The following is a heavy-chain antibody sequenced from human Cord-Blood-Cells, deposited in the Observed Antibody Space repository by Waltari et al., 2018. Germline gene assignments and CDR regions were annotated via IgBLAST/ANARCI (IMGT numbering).Heavy chain of an antibody. V-gene: IGHV3-15*01. D-gene: IGHD2-21*01. J-gene: IGHJ4*02. CDR3: TTALFGSYYFDY. CDR1: GFTFSNAW. CDR2: IKSKTDGGTT. Sequence: EVQLVESGGGLVKPGGSLRLSCAASGFTFSNAWMSWVRQAPGKGLEWVGRIKSKTDGGTTDYAAPVKGRFTISRDDSKNTLYLQMNSLKTEDTAVYYCTTALFGSYYFDYWGQGTLVTVSS.